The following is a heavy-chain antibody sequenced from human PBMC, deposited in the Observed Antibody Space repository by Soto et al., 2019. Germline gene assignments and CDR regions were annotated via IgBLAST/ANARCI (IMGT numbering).Heavy chain of an antibody. D-gene: IGHD3-10*01. CDR3: ARSNYDFSNSGSYKFDY. J-gene: IGHJ4*02. Sequence: GRSLRLSCAASGFTFSSHSMNWVSKAPGKGLEWVSSISSSSSYIYYADSVKGRFTISRDNAKNSLYLQMNSLRSDDTAVYYCARSNYDFSNSGSYKFDYWGQGTLVTVSS. CDR1: GFTFSSHS. V-gene: IGHV3-21*04. CDR2: ISSSSSYI.